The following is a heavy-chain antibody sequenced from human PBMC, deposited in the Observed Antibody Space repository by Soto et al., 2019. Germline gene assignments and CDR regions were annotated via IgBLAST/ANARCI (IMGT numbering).Heavy chain of an antibody. J-gene: IGHJ4*02. CDR1: GFTFSSYW. CDR2: INSDGSST. D-gene: IGHD5-12*01. V-gene: IGHV3-74*01. CDR3: ARGGDGYNPFDY. Sequence: EVQLVETGGGLVQPGGSLRLSCAASGFTFSSYWMHWVRQAPGKGLVWVSRINSDGSSTSYADSVKGRFTISRDNAKNTLYLQMNSLRAEDTAVYYCARGGDGYNPFDYWGQGTLVTVSS.